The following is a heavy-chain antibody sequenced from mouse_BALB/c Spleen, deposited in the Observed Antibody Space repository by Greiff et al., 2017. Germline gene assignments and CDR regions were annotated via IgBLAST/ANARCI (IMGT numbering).Heavy chain of an antibody. Sequence: VQLQQPGAELVRPGASVKLSCKASGYTFTSYWINWVKQRPGQGLEWIGNIYPSDSYTNYNQKFKDKATLTVDQSSSTAYMQLSSPTSEDSAVYYCTRIYDGYYGFADWGQGTLVTVSA. D-gene: IGHD2-3*01. CDR3: TRIYDGYYGFAD. CDR2: IYPSDSYT. V-gene: IGHV1-69*02. CDR1: GYTFTSYW. J-gene: IGHJ3*01.